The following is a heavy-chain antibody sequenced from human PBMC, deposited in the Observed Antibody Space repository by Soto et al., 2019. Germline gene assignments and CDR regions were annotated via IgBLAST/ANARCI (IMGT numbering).Heavy chain of an antibody. CDR3: ARGGGSTKVDY. CDR2: TSNSGST. D-gene: IGHD2-2*01. V-gene: IGHV4-31*03. Sequence: QVQLQESGPGLVKPSQTLSLTCTVSGGSITSSGYYWSWIRQHPGEGLEWIGFTSNSGSTSYNPSLKSRVTKSVDTSSNRFSLNLKSLTAADTAVYYCARGGGSTKVDYWGQGTLVTVSP. J-gene: IGHJ4*02. CDR1: GGSITSSGYY.